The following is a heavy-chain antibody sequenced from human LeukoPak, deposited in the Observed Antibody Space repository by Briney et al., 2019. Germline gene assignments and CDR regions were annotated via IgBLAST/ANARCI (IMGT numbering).Heavy chain of an antibody. Sequence: PSETLSLTCNVSGGSINNDYWSWIRQVAGKGLEWIGHSSYIGSANYNPSLESRVTMSVDTSKHQLSLRMTSVTAADTAVYYCARVLVVSAGPYSYYYGMDVWGQGTTVTVSS. D-gene: IGHD2-8*02. CDR2: SSYIGSA. J-gene: IGHJ6*02. V-gene: IGHV4-4*07. CDR3: ARVLVVSAGPYSYYYGMDV. CDR1: GGSINNDY.